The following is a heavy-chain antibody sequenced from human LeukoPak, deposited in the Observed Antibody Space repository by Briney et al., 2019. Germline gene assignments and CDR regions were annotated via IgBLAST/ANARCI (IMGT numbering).Heavy chain of an antibody. CDR2: INSDGSST. V-gene: IGHV3-74*01. J-gene: IGHJ5*02. Sequence: GGSLRLSCAASGFTFSSYWMHWVRQAPGKGLVWVSRINSDGSSTSYADSVKGRFTISRDNAKNALYLQMNSLRAEDTAVYYCAREEMGGTTRSGALTWGQGTLVTVSS. CDR1: GFTFSSYW. D-gene: IGHD1-14*01. CDR3: AREEMGGTTRSGALT.